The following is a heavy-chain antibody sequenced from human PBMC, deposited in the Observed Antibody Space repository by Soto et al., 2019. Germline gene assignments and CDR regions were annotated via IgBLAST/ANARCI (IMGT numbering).Heavy chain of an antibody. CDR2: ISYDGSDK. CDR1: GFTFTTYG. Sequence: QVQLVESGGGVVQPGRSLRLSCATSGFTFTTYGMHWVRQGPGKGLEWVAVISYDGSDKYYADSVKGRFTISRDNSKNTLYLQMSSLRAEDTAVYYCAKAREDYDSSGYLDYWGQGTLVTVSS. D-gene: IGHD3-22*01. J-gene: IGHJ4*02. V-gene: IGHV3-30*18. CDR3: AKAREDYDSSGYLDY.